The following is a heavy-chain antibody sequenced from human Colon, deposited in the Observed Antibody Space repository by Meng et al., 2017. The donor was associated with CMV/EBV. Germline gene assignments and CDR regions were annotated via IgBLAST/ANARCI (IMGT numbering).Heavy chain of an antibody. Sequence: GGSLRLSCAASGFTFSSYAMHWVRQAPGKGLEWVAVISYDGSNKYYADSVKGRFTISRDNSKNTLYLQMNSLRAEDTAVYYCAKTSRPYYYDSSGYTTPDSWGQGTLVTVSS. CDR3: AKTSRPYYYDSSGYTTPDS. J-gene: IGHJ4*02. D-gene: IGHD3-22*01. CDR1: GFTFSSYA. V-gene: IGHV3-30-3*02. CDR2: ISYDGSNK.